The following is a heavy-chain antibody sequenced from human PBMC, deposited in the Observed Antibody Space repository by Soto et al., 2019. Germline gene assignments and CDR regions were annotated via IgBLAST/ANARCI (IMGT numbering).Heavy chain of an antibody. CDR3: ASGRGGDSSFHY. V-gene: IGHV1-8*01. J-gene: IGHJ4*02. D-gene: IGHD4-17*01. CDR1: GYTFSSYD. Sequence: QVQLVQSGAEVKKPGASVKVSCKASGYTFSSYDINWARQATGQGLEWMGWMNPNSGNTVYAQKFQGRVTMTKNTSISISYMELSSRTSEDTAVYCCASGRGGDSSFHYWGQGTLVTVSS. CDR2: MNPNSGNT.